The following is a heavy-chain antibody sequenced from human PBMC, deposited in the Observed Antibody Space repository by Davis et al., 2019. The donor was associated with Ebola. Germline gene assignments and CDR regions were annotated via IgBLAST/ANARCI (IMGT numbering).Heavy chain of an antibody. CDR1: GFTFSSYA. J-gene: IGHJ4*02. CDR3: AREWELLDY. CDR2: ISGSGGST. D-gene: IGHD1-26*01. V-gene: IGHV3-23*01. Sequence: GESLKISCAASGFTFSSYAMSWVRQAPGKGLEWVSAISGSGGSTYYADSVKGRFTISRDNSKNTLYLQMNSLRAEDTAVYYCAREWELLDYWGQGTLVTVSS.